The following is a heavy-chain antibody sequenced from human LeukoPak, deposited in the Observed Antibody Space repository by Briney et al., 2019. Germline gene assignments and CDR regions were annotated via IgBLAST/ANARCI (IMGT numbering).Heavy chain of an antibody. J-gene: IGHJ1*01. CDR2: IYSGGST. D-gene: IGHD6-13*01. Sequence: AGGSLRLSCAASGFTVSSNYMSWVRQAPGKGLEWVSVIYSGGSTYYADSVKGRFTISRDNSKNTLYLQMNSLRAEDTAVYYCAGKHYSSSQEYFQHWGQGTLVTVSS. CDR3: AGKHYSSSQEYFQH. V-gene: IGHV3-66*01. CDR1: GFTVSSNY.